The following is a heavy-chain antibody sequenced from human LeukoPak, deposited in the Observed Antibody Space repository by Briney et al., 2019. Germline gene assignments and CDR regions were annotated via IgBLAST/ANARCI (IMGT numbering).Heavy chain of an antibody. J-gene: IGHJ6*02. Sequence: SVKVSCKASGATFGSYVIAGVEQPPGQGLEWMGGIIPFFGTANYAQKFQGRVTITADESTSTAYMELSSLRSEDTAVYYCARGHSSQRWYYYYGMDVWGQGTTVTVSS. D-gene: IGHD6-19*01. V-gene: IGHV1-69*13. CDR3: ARGHSSQRWYYYYGMDV. CDR1: GATFGSYV. CDR2: IIPFFGTA.